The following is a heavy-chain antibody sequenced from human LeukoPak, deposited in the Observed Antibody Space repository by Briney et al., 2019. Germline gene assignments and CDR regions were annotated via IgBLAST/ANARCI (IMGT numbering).Heavy chain of an antibody. D-gene: IGHD3-9*01. CDR2: IKEDGSDK. J-gene: IGHJ4*02. CDR3: ARDRGFDNFDY. V-gene: IGHV3-7*01. Sequence: GGSLRLSCAASGFTVSSNYMNWVRQAPGKGLEWVANIKEDGSDKNYVDSVKGRFTIARDNAKNYVYLQMKSLRAEDTAVYYCARDRGFDNFDYWGQGTLVTVSS. CDR1: GFTVSSNY.